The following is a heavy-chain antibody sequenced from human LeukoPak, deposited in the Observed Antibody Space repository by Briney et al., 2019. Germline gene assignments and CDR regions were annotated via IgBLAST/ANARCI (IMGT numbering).Heavy chain of an antibody. CDR2: VYSGGDK. V-gene: IGHV3-53*01. Sequence: PGGSLRLSCAASEFSIRLNYMTWVRQAPGKGLEWVSIVYSGGDKYYADSVKGRFTISRDNSKNTLYLQMNNLRAEDTAVYYCARPTTRSSIAGGLGDWGQGTLVTVSS. CDR1: EFSIRLNY. CDR3: ARPTTRSSIAGGLGD. J-gene: IGHJ4*02. D-gene: IGHD6-13*01.